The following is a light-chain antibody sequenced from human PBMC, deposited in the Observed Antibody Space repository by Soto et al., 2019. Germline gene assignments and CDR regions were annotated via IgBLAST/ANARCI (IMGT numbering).Light chain of an antibody. CDR2: RDN. Sequence: QSVLTQPPSASGTPGQRVTISCSGSSSNIGSNYVYWYQQLPRTAPKLLLYRDNQRPSGVPDRFSDSKSGTSASLAISGLRSDDEADYYCAAWDGTLSGVVFGGGTKLTVL. CDR3: AAWDGTLSGVV. CDR1: SSNIGSNY. J-gene: IGLJ2*01. V-gene: IGLV1-47*01.